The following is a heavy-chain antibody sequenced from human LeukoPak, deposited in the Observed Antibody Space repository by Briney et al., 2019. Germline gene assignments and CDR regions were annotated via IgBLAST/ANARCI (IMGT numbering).Heavy chain of an antibody. CDR2: INPSGGST. CDR3: ARDTPGYYDSSGYPRPNRSFDY. CDR1: GYTFTSYY. J-gene: IGHJ4*02. Sequence: AVSVKVSCKASGYTFTSYYMHWVRQAPGQGLEWMGIINPSGGSTSYAQKFQGRVTMTRDTSTSTVYMELSSLRSEDTAVYYCARDTPGYYDSSGYPRPNRSFDYWGQGTLVTVSS. V-gene: IGHV1-46*01. D-gene: IGHD3-22*01.